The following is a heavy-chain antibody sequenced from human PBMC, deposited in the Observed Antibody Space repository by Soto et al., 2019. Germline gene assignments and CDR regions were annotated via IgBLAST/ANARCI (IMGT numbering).Heavy chain of an antibody. CDR2: IKQDGSEK. Sequence: PGGSLRLSCAASGFTFSNYWMTWVRQAPGKGLEWVANIKQDGSEKYYVDSVKGRFTISRDNAKNSLYLQMNSLRAEDTAVYYCARGCSGGSCYSIGFDYWGQGTQVTVSS. CDR1: GFTFSNYW. V-gene: IGHV3-7*03. D-gene: IGHD2-15*01. CDR3: ARGCSGGSCYSIGFDY. J-gene: IGHJ4*02.